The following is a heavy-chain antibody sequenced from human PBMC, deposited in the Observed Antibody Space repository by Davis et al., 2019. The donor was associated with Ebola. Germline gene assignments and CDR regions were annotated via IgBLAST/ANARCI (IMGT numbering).Heavy chain of an antibody. CDR2: IRYDATNK. CDR3: AKPYLYGVDY. Sequence: GGSLRLSCAASGFTFSSYGMHWVRQAPGKGLEWVAFIRYDATNKYHADSVKGRFTISRDNSKNTLYLQMNSLRPEDTALYYCAKPYLYGVDYWGQGTLVTVSS. V-gene: IGHV3-30*02. J-gene: IGHJ4*02. D-gene: IGHD3-16*01. CDR1: GFTFSSYG.